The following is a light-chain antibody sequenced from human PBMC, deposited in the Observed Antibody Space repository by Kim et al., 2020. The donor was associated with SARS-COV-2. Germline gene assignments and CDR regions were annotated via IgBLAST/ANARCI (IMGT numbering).Light chain of an antibody. CDR1: QSVLYSSNNKDY. J-gene: IGKJ2*01. V-gene: IGKV4-1*01. Sequence: RATINCKSSQSVLYSSNNKDYLAWYQQKPGQPHKLLIYWASTRESGVPDRFSGSGSGTEFTLTISSLQAEDVAVYYCQQYYTAPLTFGQGTKLEI. CDR3: QQYYTAPLT. CDR2: WAS.